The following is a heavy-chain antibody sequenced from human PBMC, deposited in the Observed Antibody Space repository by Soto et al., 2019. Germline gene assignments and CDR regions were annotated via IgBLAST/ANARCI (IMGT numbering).Heavy chain of an antibody. J-gene: IGHJ4*02. Sequence: GGSLRLSCAASGFTFSSYGMHWVRQAPGKGLEWVAVIWYDGSNKYYADSVKGRFTISRDNSKNTLYLQMNSLRAEDTAVYYCARSMKYYDILTGYYLGGYEIDYWGQGTLVTVSS. D-gene: IGHD3-9*01. CDR1: GFTFSSYG. CDR2: IWYDGSNK. CDR3: ARSMKYYDILTGYYLGGYEIDY. V-gene: IGHV3-33*01.